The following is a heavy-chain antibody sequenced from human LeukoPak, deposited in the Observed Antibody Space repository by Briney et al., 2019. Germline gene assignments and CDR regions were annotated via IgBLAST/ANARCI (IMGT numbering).Heavy chain of an antibody. D-gene: IGHD1-26*01. Sequence: PSETLSLTCTVSGGSISSYSWSWIRQPPGKGLEWIGYIYYSGSTNYNPSLKSRVTISVDMSKNQFSLNLSSVTAADTAVYYCARAKELVGATSLWDYWGQGTLVTVSS. CDR2: IYYSGST. CDR3: ARAKELVGATSLWDY. CDR1: GGSISSYS. V-gene: IGHV4-59*01. J-gene: IGHJ4*02.